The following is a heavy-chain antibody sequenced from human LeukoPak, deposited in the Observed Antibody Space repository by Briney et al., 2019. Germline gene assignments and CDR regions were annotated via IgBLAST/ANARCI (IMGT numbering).Heavy chain of an antibody. V-gene: IGHV3-15*01. D-gene: IGHD2-15*01. Sequence: GGSLRLSCAASGFTFSNAWMSWVRQAPGKGLEWVGRIKSKTDGGTTDYAAPVKGRFTISRDDSKNTLYLQMNSLRTEDTAVYYCTAQVVVAATPDYWGQGTLVTVSS. CDR3: TAQVVVAATPDY. J-gene: IGHJ4*02. CDR2: IKSKTDGGTT. CDR1: GFTFSNAW.